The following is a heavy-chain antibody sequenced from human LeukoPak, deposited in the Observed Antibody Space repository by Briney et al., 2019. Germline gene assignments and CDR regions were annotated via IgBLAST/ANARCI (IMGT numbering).Heavy chain of an antibody. Sequence: VKVSCKASGYTFTGYYMHWVRQAPGQGLERMGWINRNSGGTNYAQKFHGRVTMTRDTSISTAYMELSRLRSDDTAVYYCARGRNDYGDYEVDDWGQGTLVTVSS. CDR3: ARGRNDYGDYEVDD. CDR1: GYTFTGYY. CDR2: INRNSGGT. V-gene: IGHV1-2*02. D-gene: IGHD4-17*01. J-gene: IGHJ4*02.